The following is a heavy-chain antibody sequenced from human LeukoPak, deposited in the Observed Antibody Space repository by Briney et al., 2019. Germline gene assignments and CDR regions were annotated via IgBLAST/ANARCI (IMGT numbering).Heavy chain of an antibody. V-gene: IGHV4-59*12. J-gene: IGHJ4*02. Sequence: SETLSLTCSVSGGSISSYYWSWIRQPPGKGLEWIGYIYDSGSTNYKSPLKSRVTMSGDTSKNQFSLKLTSVTAADTAVYFCARLNLAYVYTSGPNDFWGQGTQVTVSS. CDR3: ARLNLAYVYTSGPNDF. CDR2: IYDSGST. D-gene: IGHD3-10*01. CDR1: GGSISSYY.